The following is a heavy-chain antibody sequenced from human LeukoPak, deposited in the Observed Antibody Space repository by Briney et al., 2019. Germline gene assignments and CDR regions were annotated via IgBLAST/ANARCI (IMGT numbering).Heavy chain of an antibody. V-gene: IGHV4-39*07. CDR3: ARTYSSGWRHYYYYYYMDV. D-gene: IGHD6-19*01. CDR1: GGSISSGSYY. CDR2: IFYTGST. Sequence: PSETLSLTCSVSGGSISSGSYYWGWIRQPPGKGLEWIGSIFYTGSTYDNPSLKSRVTISLDTSKNQFSLKLSSVTAADTAVYYCARTYSSGWRHYYYYYYMDVWGKGTTVTVSS. J-gene: IGHJ6*03.